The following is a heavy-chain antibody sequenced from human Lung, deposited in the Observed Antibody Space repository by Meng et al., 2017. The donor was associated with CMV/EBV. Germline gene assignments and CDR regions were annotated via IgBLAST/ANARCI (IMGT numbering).Heavy chain of an antibody. D-gene: IGHD2-21*01. Sequence: SVKVSCKASGDSFSSYTFSWVRQAPGQGLEWMGEIIPMFGTANSAQKFQGRVTITADESTTTAYMELSSLRSDDTALYFCARGSVVGAMGCDYWGHGPXVTVSS. CDR3: ARGSVVGAMGCDY. V-gene: IGHV1-69*13. J-gene: IGHJ4*01. CDR2: IIPMFGTA. CDR1: GDSFSSYT.